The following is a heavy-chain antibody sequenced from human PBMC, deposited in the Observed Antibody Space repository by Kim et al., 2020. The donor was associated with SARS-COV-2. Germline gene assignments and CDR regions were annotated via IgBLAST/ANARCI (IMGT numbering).Heavy chain of an antibody. D-gene: IGHD6-13*01. CDR2: IYYSGST. CDR1: GGSISSYY. Sequence: SETLSLTCTVSGGSISSYYWSWIRQPPGKGLEWIGYIYYSGSTNYNPSLKSRVTISVDTSKNQFSLKLSSVTAADTAVYYCARVLLQQLAFDYWGQGTLVTVSS. V-gene: IGHV4-59*01. CDR3: ARVLLQQLAFDY. J-gene: IGHJ4*02.